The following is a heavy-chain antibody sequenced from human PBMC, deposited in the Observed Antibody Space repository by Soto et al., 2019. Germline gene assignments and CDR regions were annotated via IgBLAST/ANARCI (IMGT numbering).Heavy chain of an antibody. V-gene: IGHV1-18*04. CDR3: ARWISGGYSDWFYP. CDR2: INVDNGET. CDR1: GYNFMRYG. J-gene: IGHJ5*02. D-gene: IGHD1-26*01. Sequence: QVQLVQSGAEVKKPGASVKVSCKASGYNFMRYGFTWVRQAPGQGLEWMGWINVDNGETKYPQKIQGRVTMTTDTSTRTVYMELRSLTSDDTAVYYCARWISGGYSDWFYPWGHGTLVTVSS.